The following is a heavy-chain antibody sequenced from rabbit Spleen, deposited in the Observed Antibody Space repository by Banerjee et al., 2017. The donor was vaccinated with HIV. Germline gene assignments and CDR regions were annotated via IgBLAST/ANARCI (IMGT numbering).Heavy chain of an antibody. CDR3: ARDGAGGSYFAL. J-gene: IGHJ4*01. V-gene: IGHV1S7*01. D-gene: IGHD8-1*01. Sequence: QLEESGGGLVQPGGSLKLSCKASGFTLSSYYMNWVRQAPGKGLEWIGYIDPVFGITYYANWVNGRFSISRENAQNTVFLQMTSLTAADTATYFCARDGAGGSYFALWGPGPLVTVS. CDR2: IDPVFGIT. CDR1: GFTLSSYY.